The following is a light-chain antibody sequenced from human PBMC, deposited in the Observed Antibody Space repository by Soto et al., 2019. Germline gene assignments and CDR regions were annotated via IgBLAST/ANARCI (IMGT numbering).Light chain of an antibody. CDR2: DVS. V-gene: IGLV2-14*01. CDR1: SSDVGGYNY. CDR3: SSYTSSSTDV. Sequence: QSALTQPASVSGSPGQSITISCTGTSSDVGGYNYVSWYQQHPGKAPKLMIYDVSNRPSGVSNRFSGSKSGNTAPLTISGLQAEDEADYYCSSYTSSSTDVFGTGTKLTVL. J-gene: IGLJ1*01.